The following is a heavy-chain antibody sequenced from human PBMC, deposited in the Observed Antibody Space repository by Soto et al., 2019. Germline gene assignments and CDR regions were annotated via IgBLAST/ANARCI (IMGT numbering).Heavy chain of an antibody. J-gene: IGHJ4*02. Sequence: QVQLEQSGSEVKKSGSSVKVSCKASGSSFSSHAITWVRQAPGQGLEWMGGIIPVFGTPSYAQKFQGRVTISEDKSTNTSYLELRSLRSEDTAVYYGGRGGALSTSWYWGDGLDSWGQGTQVTVSS. CDR2: IIPVFGTP. CDR3: GRGGALSTSWYWGDGLDS. V-gene: IGHV1-69*06. D-gene: IGHD6-13*01. CDR1: GSSFSSHA.